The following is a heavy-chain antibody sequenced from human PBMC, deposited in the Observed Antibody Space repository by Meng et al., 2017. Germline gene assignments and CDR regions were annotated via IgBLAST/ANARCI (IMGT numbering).Heavy chain of an antibody. J-gene: IGHJ5*02. CDR3: ARDLRRMVRGVTGFDP. D-gene: IGHD3-10*01. CDR1: GFTFSDYF. V-gene: IGHV3-30*03. Sequence: GGSLRLSCAASGFTFSDYFMAWIRQAPGKGLEWVAVISYDGSNKYYADSVKGRFTISRDNSKNTLYLQMNSLRAEDTAVYYCARDLRRMVRGVTGFDPWGQGTLVTVSS. CDR2: ISYDGSNK.